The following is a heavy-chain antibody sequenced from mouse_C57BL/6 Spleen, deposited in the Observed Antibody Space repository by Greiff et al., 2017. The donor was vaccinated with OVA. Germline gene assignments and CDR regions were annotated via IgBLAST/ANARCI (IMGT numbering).Heavy chain of an antibody. CDR2: ISYSGST. J-gene: IGHJ4*01. D-gene: IGHD1-1*01. CDR1: GYSITSGYD. V-gene: IGHV3-1*01. CDR3: ARAGHYYGSSWAMDY. Sequence: EVQLQESGPGMVKPSQSLSLTCTVTGYSITSGYDWHWIRHFPGNKLEWMGYISYSGSTNYNPSLKSRISITHDTSKNHFFLKLKSVTTEDTATYYCARAGHYYGSSWAMDYWGQGTSVTVSS.